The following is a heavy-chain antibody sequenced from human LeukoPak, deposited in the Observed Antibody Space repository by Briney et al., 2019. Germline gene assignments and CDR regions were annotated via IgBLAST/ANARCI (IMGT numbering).Heavy chain of an antibody. J-gene: IGHJ4*02. V-gene: IGHV4-59*01. CDR2: IYFCGTT. CDR1: GVSISSYY. Sequence: TSETLSLTCTVSGVSISSYYWSWIRQPPGKGLEWIGYIYFCGTTNYNPSLKSRVNISMDMSKKQFSLKLSSVTAADTALYFCASGYTSDWYYFDYWGQGTLVTVSS. D-gene: IGHD5-12*01. CDR3: ASGYTSDWYYFDY.